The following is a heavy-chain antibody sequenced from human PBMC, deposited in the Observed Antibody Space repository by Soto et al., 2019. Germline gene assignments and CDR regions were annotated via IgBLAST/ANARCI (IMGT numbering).Heavy chain of an antibody. J-gene: IGHJ3*02. D-gene: IGHD3-22*01. Sequence: QVQLVQSGAEVKKPGASVKVSCKASGYTFTSYGISWVRQAPGQGLEWMGWISAYNGNTNYAQKLQGRVTMTTDTSTSTAYMELRSLGSDDTAVYYCARAPLCISMIVVTGAFDIWGQGTMVTGSS. V-gene: IGHV1-18*01. CDR2: ISAYNGNT. CDR3: ARAPLCISMIVVTGAFDI. CDR1: GYTFTSYG.